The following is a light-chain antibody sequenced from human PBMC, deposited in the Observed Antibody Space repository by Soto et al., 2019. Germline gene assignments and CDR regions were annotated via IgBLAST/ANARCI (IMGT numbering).Light chain of an antibody. CDR2: KAS. V-gene: IGKV1-5*03. J-gene: IGKJ2*01. CDR1: QSISTW. CDR3: QQYNSYLYT. Sequence: DIEMTQSPSTLSASVGDRVTITCRASQSISTWLAWYQQKPGKAPNLLIYKASSVESGVPSRFSGSGSGTEFTLTISSLQPDDFATYYCQQYNSYLYTFGQGTKLEIK.